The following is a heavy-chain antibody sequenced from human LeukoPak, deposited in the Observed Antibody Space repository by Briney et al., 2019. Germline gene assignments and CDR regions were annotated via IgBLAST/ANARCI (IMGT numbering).Heavy chain of an antibody. J-gene: IGHJ4*02. Sequence: QPGGSLRLSCAASGFTFSSYAMHWVRQAPGKGLEWVAVISYDGSNKYYADSVKGRFTISRDNSKNTLYLQMNSLRAEDTAVYYCAKGNPYYGSGNFDYWGQGTLVTVSS. CDR1: GFTFSSYA. CDR2: ISYDGSNK. CDR3: AKGNPYYGSGNFDY. D-gene: IGHD3-10*01. V-gene: IGHV3-30-3*01.